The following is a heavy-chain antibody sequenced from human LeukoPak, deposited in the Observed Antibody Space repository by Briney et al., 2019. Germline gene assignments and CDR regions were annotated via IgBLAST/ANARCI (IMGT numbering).Heavy chain of an antibody. D-gene: IGHD3-22*01. CDR3: ARALGARITMIVVTRSPTPFDY. J-gene: IGHJ4*02. Sequence: ASVKVSCKVSGYTLTELSMHWVRQAPGKGLEWMGGFDPEDGETIYAQKFQGRVTMTEATSTDTAYMELSSLRSEDTAVYYCARALGARITMIVVTRSPTPFDYWGQGTLVTVSS. CDR1: GYTLTELS. CDR2: FDPEDGET. V-gene: IGHV1-24*01.